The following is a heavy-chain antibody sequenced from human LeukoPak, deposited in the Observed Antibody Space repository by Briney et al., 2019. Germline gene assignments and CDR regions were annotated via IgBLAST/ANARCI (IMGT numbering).Heavy chain of an antibody. J-gene: IGHJ4*02. CDR1: GFTFSSYS. D-gene: IGHD4-17*01. Sequence: PGGSLRLSCAASGFTFSSYSMNWVRQAPGKGLEWVSYISTGSGNIYYADSVKGRFTISRDNAKNSLYLQMNSLRAEDTAVYYCAKDHDTVTNFSFDYWGQGTLVTVSS. CDR2: ISTGSGNI. V-gene: IGHV3-48*01. CDR3: AKDHDTVTNFSFDY.